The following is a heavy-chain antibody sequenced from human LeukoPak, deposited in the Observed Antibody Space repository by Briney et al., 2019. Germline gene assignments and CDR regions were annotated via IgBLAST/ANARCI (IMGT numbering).Heavy chain of an antibody. Sequence: ASVNVSCKASGYTFSTYKIHWVRQAPGQRLEWMGWIDAGNGNKIYSQRFQGRVTITRDTSASTAYMELSSLRSEDTAMYYCASENWFDPWGQGTLVTVSS. CDR2: IDAGNGNK. J-gene: IGHJ5*02. CDR1: GYTFSTYK. CDR3: ASENWFDP. V-gene: IGHV1-3*01.